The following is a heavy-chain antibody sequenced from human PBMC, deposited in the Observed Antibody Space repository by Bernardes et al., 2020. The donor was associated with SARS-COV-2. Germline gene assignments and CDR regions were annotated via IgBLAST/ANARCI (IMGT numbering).Heavy chain of an antibody. CDR2: ILSGDST. V-gene: IGHV3-53*01. CDR3: ARDPTAHDAFDI. J-gene: IGHJ3*02. Sequence: EGVSVILSGDSTYYADSVKGRFTISRDNSKNTLYLQMNSLRAEETAVYYCARDPTAHDAFDIWGQGTMVTVSS. D-gene: IGHD4-17*01.